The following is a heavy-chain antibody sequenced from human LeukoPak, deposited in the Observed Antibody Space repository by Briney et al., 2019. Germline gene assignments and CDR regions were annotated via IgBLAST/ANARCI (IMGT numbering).Heavy chain of an antibody. D-gene: IGHD2-2*01. CDR3: ARQVPAADY. Sequence: SETLSLTCAVYGGSFSGFYWSWIRQPPGKGLEWIGEINHSGSTNYNPSLKSRVAISVDTSKNQFSLKLSSVTAADTAVYYCARQVPAADYWGQGTLVTVSS. CDR1: GGSFSGFY. CDR2: INHSGST. J-gene: IGHJ4*02. V-gene: IGHV4-34*01.